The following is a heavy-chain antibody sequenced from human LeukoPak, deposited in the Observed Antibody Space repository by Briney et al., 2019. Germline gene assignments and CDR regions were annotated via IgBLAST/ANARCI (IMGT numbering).Heavy chain of an antibody. V-gene: IGHV3-53*04. CDR2: IYSGGST. CDR3: ARYYDSSGYSSYYYYGMDV. Sequence: GGSLRLSCAASGFTVSSNYMSWVRQAPGKGLEWVSVIYSGGSTHYADSVKGRFTISRHNSKNTLYLQMNSLRAEDTAVYYCARYYDSSGYSSYYYYGMDVWGQGTTVTVSS. J-gene: IGHJ6*02. D-gene: IGHD3-22*01. CDR1: GFTVSSNY.